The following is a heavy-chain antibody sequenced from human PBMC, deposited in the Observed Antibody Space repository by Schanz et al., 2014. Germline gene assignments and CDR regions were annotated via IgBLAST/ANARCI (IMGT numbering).Heavy chain of an antibody. CDR3: AREEGWGIAAAGPKHYYYGMDV. CDR2: IDGKSTTV. D-gene: IGHD6-13*01. J-gene: IGHJ6*02. CDR1: GFSFSSYS. Sequence: EADLAESGGGLIQRGESLRLSCSASGFSFSSYSMNWVRQAPGKGLEWLSYIDGKSTTVYYADSVKGRFTISRDNAKNSLYLQMNSLRAEDTAVYYCAREEGWGIAAAGPKHYYYGMDVWGQGTTVTVSS. V-gene: IGHV3-48*04.